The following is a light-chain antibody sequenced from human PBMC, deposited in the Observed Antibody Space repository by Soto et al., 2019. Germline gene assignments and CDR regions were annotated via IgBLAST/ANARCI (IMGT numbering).Light chain of an antibody. CDR1: SSDVGSYNV. V-gene: IGLV2-23*02. Sequence: QSLLTQPASVSGSPGQSITISCTGTSSDVGSYNVVSWYQQHPGKAPKLMIYEVTERPSGVSNRFSGSKSGNTASLTISGLQAEDEADYYCSSYAGSGIVIFGGGTQQTVL. CDR3: SSYAGSGIVI. J-gene: IGLJ2*01. CDR2: EVT.